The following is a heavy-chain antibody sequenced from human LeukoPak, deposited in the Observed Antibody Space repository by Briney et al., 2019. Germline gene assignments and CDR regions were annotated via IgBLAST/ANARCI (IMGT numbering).Heavy chain of an antibody. V-gene: IGHV3-21*01. CDR3: ASSGYSYPNWFDP. J-gene: IGHJ5*02. CDR2: ISSSSSYI. D-gene: IGHD5-18*01. Sequence: PGGSLRLSCAASGFTFSSYSMNWVRQAPGKGLEWFSSISSSSSYIYYADSVKGRFTISRDNAKNSLYLQMNSLRAEDTAVYYCASSGYSYPNWFDPWGQGTLVTVSS. CDR1: GFTFSSYS.